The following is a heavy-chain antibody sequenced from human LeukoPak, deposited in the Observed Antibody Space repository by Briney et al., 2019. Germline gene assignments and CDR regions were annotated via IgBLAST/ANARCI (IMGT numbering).Heavy chain of an antibody. CDR3: AIFGGATIAFDY. Sequence: GGSLRLSCAASGFTFRSYSMNWVRQAPGKGLEWVSAIDPSSTYIYYADSVKGRFTISRDNAENSLCLQMNSLRAEDTAVYYRAIFGGATIAFDYWGQGTLVTVSS. J-gene: IGHJ4*02. V-gene: IGHV3-21*04. D-gene: IGHD5-12*01. CDR2: IDPSSTYI. CDR1: GFTFRSYS.